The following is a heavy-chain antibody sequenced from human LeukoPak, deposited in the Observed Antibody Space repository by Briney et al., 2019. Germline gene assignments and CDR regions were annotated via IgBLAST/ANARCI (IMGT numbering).Heavy chain of an antibody. CDR2: IYYSGSA. CDR1: GGSISSYY. D-gene: IGHD2-2*01. V-gene: IGHV4-59*01. CDR3: AREGEYCSSTSCYFDY. Sequence: SETLSLTCTVSGGSISSYYWSWIRQPPGKGLEWIGYIYYSGSANYNPSLKSRVTISVDTSKNQFSLKLSSVTAADTAVYYCAREGEYCSSTSCYFDYWGQGTLVTVSS. J-gene: IGHJ4*02.